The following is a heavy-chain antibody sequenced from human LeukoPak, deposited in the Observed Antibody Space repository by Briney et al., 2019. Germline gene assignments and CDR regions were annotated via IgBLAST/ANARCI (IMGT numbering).Heavy chain of an antibody. Sequence: ASVKVSCKASGYTFTGYYMHWVRQAPGQGLEWMGWINPNGGGTNYAQKFQGWVTMTRDTSISTAYMELSRLRSDDTAVYYCARQGGSGYCSGCSCRPMKNYYYYYGMDVWGKGTTVTVSS. J-gene: IGHJ6*04. D-gene: IGHD2-15*01. CDR2: INPNGGGT. V-gene: IGHV1-2*04. CDR3: ARQGGSGYCSGCSCRPMKNYYYYYGMDV. CDR1: GYTFTGYY.